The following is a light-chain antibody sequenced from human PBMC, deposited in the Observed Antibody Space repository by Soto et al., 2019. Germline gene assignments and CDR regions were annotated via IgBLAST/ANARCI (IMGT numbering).Light chain of an antibody. CDR3: QQCSSWPHT. V-gene: IGKV3-11*01. CDR2: DAS. J-gene: IGKJ2*01. Sequence: EIVLTQSPATLSLSPGDSVTLSCRASQSVSSFLAWYQQKPGQAPRLLIYDASNRATGIPAGFSGSGSGTDFTLTISSLEPVDFAVYYCQQCSSWPHTFGRGTKLEIK. CDR1: QSVSSF.